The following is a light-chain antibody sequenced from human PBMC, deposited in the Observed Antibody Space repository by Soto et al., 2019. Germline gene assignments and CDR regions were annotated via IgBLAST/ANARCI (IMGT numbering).Light chain of an antibody. J-gene: IGKJ1*01. V-gene: IGKV3-20*01. CDR1: QSVSSSF. CDR3: RQYGTSPWT. CDR2: GAS. Sequence: EIVLTQSPGTLSLSPGERATLSCRASQSVSSSFLAWYQQKPGQAPRLLIYGASSRAPGIPDRFSGSGSGTDLTLTISRLEPEDFAVYYCRQYGTSPWTFGQGTKVEIK.